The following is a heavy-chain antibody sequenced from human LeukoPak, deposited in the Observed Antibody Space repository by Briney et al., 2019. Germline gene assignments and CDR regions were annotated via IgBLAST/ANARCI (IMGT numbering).Heavy chain of an antibody. CDR1: GGSISSSSYY. CDR3: ARVPVVPAVSGWFDP. D-gene: IGHD2-2*01. CDR2: IYYSGST. J-gene: IGHJ5*02. Sequence: SETLSLTCTVSGGSISSSSYYWGWIRQPPGKGLEWIGSIYYSGSTYYNPSLKSRVTISVDTSKNQFSLKLSSVTAADTAVYYCARVPVVPAVSGWFDPWGQGTLVTVSS. V-gene: IGHV4-39*01.